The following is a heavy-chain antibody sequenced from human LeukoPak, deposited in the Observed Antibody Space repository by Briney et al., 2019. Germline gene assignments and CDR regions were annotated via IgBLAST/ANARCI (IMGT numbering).Heavy chain of an antibody. D-gene: IGHD2-2*02. J-gene: IGHJ6*03. Sequence: ASVKVSCKASGYTFTSYGISWVRQAPGQGLEWMGWISAYNGNTNYAQKLQGRVTMTTDTSTSTAYMELRSLRSDDTAVYYCARNIVVVPAAIFDYYYYYMDVWGKGTTVTVSS. CDR1: GYTFTSYG. CDR2: ISAYNGNT. V-gene: IGHV1-18*01. CDR3: ARNIVVVPAAIFDYYYYYMDV.